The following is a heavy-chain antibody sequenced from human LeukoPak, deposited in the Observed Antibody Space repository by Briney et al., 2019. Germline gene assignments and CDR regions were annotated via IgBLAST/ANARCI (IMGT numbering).Heavy chain of an antibody. CDR3: ANGYDFWSGHYSLPSSFDQ. Sequence: GSLRLSCEASGFTFDDYGMSWVRQAPGKGLEWVSSINWCGVSTYYADAVMARLTISRDKAKNSLYLQMNSLRAEDTAFYYCANGYDFWSGHYSLPSSFDQWSQGTLVTVSS. CDR1: GFTFDDYG. CDR2: INWCGVST. V-gene: IGHV3-20*04. J-gene: IGHJ4*02. D-gene: IGHD3-3*01.